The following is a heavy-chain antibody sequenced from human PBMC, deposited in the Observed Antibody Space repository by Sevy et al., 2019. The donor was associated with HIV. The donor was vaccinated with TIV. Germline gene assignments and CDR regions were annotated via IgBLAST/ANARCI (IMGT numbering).Heavy chain of an antibody. V-gene: IGHV3-23*01. CDR1: GFAFYDYS. CDR2: LSFGCGKI. D-gene: IGHD2-8*01. Sequence: RGSLRLSCAASGFAFYDYSMSWIRQAPGKGLERVATLSFGCGKINYADSVKGRFTVSRDNSKNSFYLQMDNLRVEDTALDYCAREGCTRPHDYWGQGTRVTVSS. CDR3: AREGCTRPHDY. J-gene: IGHJ4*02.